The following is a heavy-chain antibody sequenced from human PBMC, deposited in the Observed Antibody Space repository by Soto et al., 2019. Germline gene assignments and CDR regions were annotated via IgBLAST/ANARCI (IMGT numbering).Heavy chain of an antibody. J-gene: IGHJ4*02. CDR3: ARASSSSSAADY. V-gene: IGHV4-31*03. CDR2: IYDSESA. D-gene: IGHD6-6*01. Sequence: QVQLQESGPGLVKASQTLSLVCSVSGEAINSGGYYWSWIRHHPGKGLEWIGYIYDSESAYYNPSLKSRVTISMDTSKNHFAMKLRSVTAADTAVYDCARASSSSSAADYWGQGTLVTVSS. CDR1: GEAINSGGYY.